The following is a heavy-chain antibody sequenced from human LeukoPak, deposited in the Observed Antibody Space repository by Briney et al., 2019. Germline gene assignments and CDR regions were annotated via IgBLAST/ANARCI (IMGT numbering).Heavy chain of an antibody. CDR2: ISSRSSYI. CDR3: ARGLYSSSWRSLSYMDV. V-gene: IGHV3-21*01. CDR1: GFTFSNAW. J-gene: IGHJ6*03. D-gene: IGHD6-13*01. Sequence: GSLRLSCAASGFTFSNAWMSWVRQAPGKGLEWVSSISSRSSYIDYADSLKGRFTISRDNAKNSLYLQMNSLRAEDTAVYYCARGLYSSSWRSLSYMDVWGKGTTVTVSS.